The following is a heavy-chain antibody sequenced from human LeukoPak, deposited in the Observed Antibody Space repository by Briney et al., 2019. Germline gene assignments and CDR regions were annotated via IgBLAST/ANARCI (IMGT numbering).Heavy chain of an antibody. CDR3: AKHYDSSGYDAFDI. V-gene: IGHV3-23*01. CDR1: GFTFSSYA. Sequence: PGGSLRLSCAASGFTFSSYAMSWVRQAPGKGLEWVSTISSSGGSTYYADSVKGRFTISRDNSKNTLYLQMNSLRAEDTAIYYCAKHYDSSGYDAFDIWGQGSMVTVSS. J-gene: IGHJ3*02. CDR2: ISSSGGST. D-gene: IGHD3-22*01.